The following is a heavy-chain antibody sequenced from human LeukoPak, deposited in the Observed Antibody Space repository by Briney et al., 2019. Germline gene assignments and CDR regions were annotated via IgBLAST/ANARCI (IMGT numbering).Heavy chain of an antibody. CDR3: AGIPDSSGYLRYYYMDV. CDR2: IYYSGST. Sequence: PSETLSPTCTVSGGSISSYYWSWIRQPPGKGLEWIGYIYYSGSTNYNPSLKSRVTISVDTSKNQFSLKLSSVTAADTAVYYCAGIPDSSGYLRYYYMDVWGKGTTVTVSS. CDR1: GGSISSYY. J-gene: IGHJ6*03. D-gene: IGHD3-22*01. V-gene: IGHV4-59*01.